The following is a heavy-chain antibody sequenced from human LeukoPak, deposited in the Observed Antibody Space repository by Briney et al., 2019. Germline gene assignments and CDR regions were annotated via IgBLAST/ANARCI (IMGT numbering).Heavy chain of an antibody. CDR3: VGRVVTRRAAFDI. CDR1: GGSISSGGYS. D-gene: IGHD3-3*01. CDR2: IYHSGST. Sequence: SETLSLTCAVSGGSISSGGYSWSWIRQPPGKGLEWIGYIYHSGSTYYNPSLKSRVTISVDTSKNQFSLKLISVTAADTAVYYCVGRVVTRRAAFDIWGPGTVVTVSS. V-gene: IGHV4-30-2*02. J-gene: IGHJ3*02.